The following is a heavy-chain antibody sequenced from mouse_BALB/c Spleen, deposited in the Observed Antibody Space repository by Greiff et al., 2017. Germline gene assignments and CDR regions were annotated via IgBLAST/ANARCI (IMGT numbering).Heavy chain of an antibody. Sequence: EVQLVESGPGLVKPSQSLSLTCTVTGYSITSDYAWNWIRQFPGNKLEWMGYISYSGSTSYNPSLKSRISITRDTSKNQFFLQLNSVTTEDTATYYCARNYGNPLSMDYWGQGTSVTVSS. CDR1: GYSITSDYA. CDR2: ISYSGST. D-gene: IGHD2-1*01. V-gene: IGHV3-2*02. J-gene: IGHJ4*01. CDR3: ARNYGNPLSMDY.